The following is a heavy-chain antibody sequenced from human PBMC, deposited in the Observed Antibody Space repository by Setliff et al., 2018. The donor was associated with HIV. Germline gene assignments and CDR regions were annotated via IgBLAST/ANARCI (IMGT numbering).Heavy chain of an antibody. V-gene: IGHV3-9*01. CDR3: AKGQGGDYGGFDY. CDR2: ISWNRGNI. CDR1: GFSFDDYA. D-gene: IGHD4-17*01. J-gene: IGHJ4*02. Sequence: GGSLRLSCAASGFSFDDYAMHWVRQAPGKGLEWVSGISWNRGNIGYADSVKGRFTISRDNAKNSLYLRMNSLRAEDTALYYCAKGQGGDYGGFDYWGQGTLVTVSS.